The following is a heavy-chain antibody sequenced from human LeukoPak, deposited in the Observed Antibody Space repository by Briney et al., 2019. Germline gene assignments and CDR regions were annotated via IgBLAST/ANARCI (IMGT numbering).Heavy chain of an antibody. Sequence: GGSLRLSCAASGFTFSDYYMSWIRQAPGKGLEWVSYISSSGSSIFYADSVKGRFTISRDNAKNSLYLQMNSLRAEDTAVYYCARRPYSSSWYYFDYWGQGTLVTVSS. V-gene: IGHV3-11*04. CDR1: GFTFSDYY. CDR3: ARRPYSSSWYYFDY. CDR2: ISSSGSSI. D-gene: IGHD6-13*01. J-gene: IGHJ4*02.